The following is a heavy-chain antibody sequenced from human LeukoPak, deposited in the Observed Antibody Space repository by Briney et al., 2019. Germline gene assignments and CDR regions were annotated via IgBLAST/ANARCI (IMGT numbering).Heavy chain of an antibody. Sequence: GGSLRLYCAASGFTFSSYAMSWVRQAPGKGLEWVSAISGSGGSTYYADSVKGRFTISRDNSKNTLYLQMNSLRAEDTAVYYCAKDHQLYDFWSGFLLGYWGQGTLVTVSS. J-gene: IGHJ4*02. V-gene: IGHV3-23*01. CDR1: GFTFSSYA. CDR2: ISGSGGST. CDR3: AKDHQLYDFWSGFLLGY. D-gene: IGHD3-3*01.